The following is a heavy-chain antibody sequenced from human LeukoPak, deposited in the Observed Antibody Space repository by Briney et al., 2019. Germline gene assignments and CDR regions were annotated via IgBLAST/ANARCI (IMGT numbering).Heavy chain of an antibody. CDR2: ISAGGHNT. V-gene: IGHV3-23*01. CDR1: GFTLGRYV. J-gene: IGHJ4*02. CDR3: AKLPPRALLVSDY. D-gene: IGHD5/OR15-5a*01. Sequence: PGGSLRLSCAASGFTLGRYVMSWVRQAPGKGLEWVSSISAGGHNTYYADSVKGRFTISRDISKNTLYLQMDSLRAEDTAVYYCAKLPPRALLVSDYWGQGTLVTVSS.